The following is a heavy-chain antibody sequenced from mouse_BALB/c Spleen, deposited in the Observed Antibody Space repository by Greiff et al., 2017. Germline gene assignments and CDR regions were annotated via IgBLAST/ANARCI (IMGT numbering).Heavy chain of an antibody. D-gene: IGHD1-1*01. CDR1: GFTFSSFG. Sequence: EVKLMESGGGLVQPGGSRKLSCAASGFTFSSFGMHWVRQAPEKGLEWVAYISSGSSTIYYADTVKGRFTISRDNPKNTLFLQMTSLRSEDTAMYYCARWVRSYAMDYWGQGTSVTVSS. J-gene: IGHJ4*01. V-gene: IGHV5-17*02. CDR2: ISSGSSTI. CDR3: ARWVRSYAMDY.